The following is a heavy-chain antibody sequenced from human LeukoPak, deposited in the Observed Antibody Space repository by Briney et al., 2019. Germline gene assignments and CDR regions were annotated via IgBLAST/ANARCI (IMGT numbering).Heavy chain of an antibody. Sequence: PGGSLRLSCAASGLTFSNFGMHWVRQATGKGLEWVAVISYGGGNEYYADSVKGRFTISRDNSKNTLYLQMNSLRAEDTAVYYCAKDLNYHDYWGQGTLVTVSS. CDR1: GLTFSNFG. CDR3: AKDLNYHDY. D-gene: IGHD1-7*01. V-gene: IGHV3-30*18. CDR2: ISYGGGNE. J-gene: IGHJ4*02.